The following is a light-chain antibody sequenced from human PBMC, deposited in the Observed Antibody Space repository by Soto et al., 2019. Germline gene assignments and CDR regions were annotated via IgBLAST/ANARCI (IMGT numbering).Light chain of an antibody. V-gene: IGKV3-15*01. J-gene: IGKJ5*01. CDR2: AAS. CDR3: QQYNNWS. CDR1: QSVGSN. Sequence: EVVMTQSPATLSVSPGERATLSCRASQSVGSNLAWYQQKPGQAPRLLIYAASTRATGVPARFSGSGSGTEFTLTISSLPSEEFACYYCQQYNNWSFGQGTRLESK.